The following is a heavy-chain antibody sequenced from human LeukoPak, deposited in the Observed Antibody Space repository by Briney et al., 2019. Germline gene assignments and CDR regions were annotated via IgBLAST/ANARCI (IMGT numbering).Heavy chain of an antibody. Sequence: ASVKVSCKASGGTFSSYAISWVRQAPGQGLEWMGGIIPSFGTANYAQKFQGRVTITTDESTSTAYMELSSLRSEDTAVYYCARRGDGYNRYYFDYWGQGTLVTVSS. D-gene: IGHD5-24*01. CDR2: IIPSFGTA. CDR1: GGTFSSYA. J-gene: IGHJ4*02. CDR3: ARRGDGYNRYYFDY. V-gene: IGHV1-69*05.